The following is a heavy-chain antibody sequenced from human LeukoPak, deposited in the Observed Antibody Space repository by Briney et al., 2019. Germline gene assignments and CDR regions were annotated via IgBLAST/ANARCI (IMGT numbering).Heavy chain of an antibody. Sequence: SQTLSLTCTVSGCSISSGGYYWSWIRQHPGKGLEWIGYIYYSGRTYYNPSLKSRVTISVDTSKNQFSLKLSSVTAADTAVYYCARAPVYYDILTGYRQYWFDPWGQGTLVTVSS. J-gene: IGHJ5*02. CDR2: IYYSGRT. CDR1: GCSISSGGYY. CDR3: ARAPVYYDILTGYRQYWFDP. V-gene: IGHV4-31*03. D-gene: IGHD3-9*01.